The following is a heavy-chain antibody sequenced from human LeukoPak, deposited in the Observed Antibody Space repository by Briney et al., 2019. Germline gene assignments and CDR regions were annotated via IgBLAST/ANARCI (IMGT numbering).Heavy chain of an antibody. J-gene: IGHJ4*02. CDR2: INHSGST. Sequence: SETLSLTCAVYGRSFSGYYWSWIRQPPGKGLEWIGEINHSGSTNYNPSLKSRVTISVDTSKNQFSLKLSSVTAADTAVYYCARGLEQWLDPRYYFDYWGQGTLVTVSS. D-gene: IGHD6-19*01. CDR3: ARGLEQWLDPRYYFDY. V-gene: IGHV4-34*01. CDR1: GRSFSGYY.